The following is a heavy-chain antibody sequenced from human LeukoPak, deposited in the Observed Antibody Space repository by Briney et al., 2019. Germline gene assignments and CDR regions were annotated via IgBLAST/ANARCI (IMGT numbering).Heavy chain of an antibody. D-gene: IGHD6-13*01. CDR2: IYYSGST. CDR3: ASFYSSWYPVDN. J-gene: IGHJ4*02. CDR1: GGSISSSSYY. V-gene: IGHV4-39*01. Sequence: SETLSLTCTVSGGSISSSSYYWGWIRQPPGKGLEWIGSIYYSGSTYYNPSLKSRVTISVDTSKNQFSLKLSSVTAEDTAVYYWASFYSSWYPVDNGGQGTLVTVS.